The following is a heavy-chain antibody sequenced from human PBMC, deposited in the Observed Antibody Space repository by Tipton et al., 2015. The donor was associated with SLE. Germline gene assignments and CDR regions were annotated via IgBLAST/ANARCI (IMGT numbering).Heavy chain of an antibody. CDR1: GGSISSYY. V-gene: IGHV4-59*01. D-gene: IGHD2-21*01. CDR3: ARGAVLIQDNSWFDP. J-gene: IGHJ5*02. Sequence: TLSLTCTVSGGSISSYYWSWIRQPPGKGLDWIGYIYYSGSTNYNPSLKSRVTISVDTSKNQFSLKLSSVTAADTAVYYCARGAVLIQDNSWFDPWGQGTLVTVSS. CDR2: IYYSGST.